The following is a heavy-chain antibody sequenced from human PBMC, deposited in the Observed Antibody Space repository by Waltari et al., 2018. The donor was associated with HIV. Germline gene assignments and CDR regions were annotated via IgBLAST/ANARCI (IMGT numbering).Heavy chain of an antibody. Sequence: QLQLQESGPGLVKPSETQSLTCTVSGGSVSSSSYFWGWIRQPPGKGLEWVGRIYYTGTAYYNPSLKSRVTISVDTSKNQFSLKVTSVTAADTAVYYCARHALRVGAAYWNFDLWGRGTLVTVSS. CDR1: GGSVSSSSYF. J-gene: IGHJ2*01. D-gene: IGHD1-26*01. CDR3: ARHALRVGAAYWNFDL. V-gene: IGHV4-39*01. CDR2: IYYTGTA.